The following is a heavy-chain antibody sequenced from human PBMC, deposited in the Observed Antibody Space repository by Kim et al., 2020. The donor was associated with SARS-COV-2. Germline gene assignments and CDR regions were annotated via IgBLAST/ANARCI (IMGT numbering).Heavy chain of an antibody. D-gene: IGHD3-16*02. Sequence: GGYLRLSCAASGFTFSSYSMNWVRQAPGKGLEWVSSISSSSSYIYYADSVKGRFTISRDNAKNSLYLQMNSLRAEDTAVYYCASPLLVRLGELSLYSYDAFDIWGQGTMVTVSS. V-gene: IGHV3-21*01. CDR3: ASPLLVRLGELSLYSYDAFDI. CDR1: GFTFSSYS. CDR2: ISSSSSYI. J-gene: IGHJ3*02.